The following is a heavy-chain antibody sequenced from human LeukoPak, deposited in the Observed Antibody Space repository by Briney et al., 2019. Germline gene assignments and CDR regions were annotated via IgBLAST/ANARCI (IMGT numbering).Heavy chain of an antibody. CDR1: GYTFTSYY. Sequence: ASVKVSCKASGYTFTSYYMHWVRQAPGQGLEWMGIINPSGGSTSYAQKFQGRVTMTRDTSTSTVYMELSSLRSEDTAVYYCARDLGITIFGSWFDTWGQGTLVTVSS. D-gene: IGHD3-3*01. J-gene: IGHJ5*02. CDR2: INPSGGST. CDR3: ARDLGITIFGSWFDT. V-gene: IGHV1-46*01.